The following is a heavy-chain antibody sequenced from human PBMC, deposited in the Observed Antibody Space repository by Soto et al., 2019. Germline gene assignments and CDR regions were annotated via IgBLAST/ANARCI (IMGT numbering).Heavy chain of an antibody. J-gene: IGHJ6*02. Sequence: ASVKVSCKASGSTFPSYYMHWVRQAPGQGLEWMGLISPTGRSTNYAQKFQDRVAMTRDTSTSTVYMELSSLRSDDTAVYYCARDRDAAMASYYYYGMDVWGQGTTVTVSS. V-gene: IGHV1-46*01. CDR1: GSTFPSYY. D-gene: IGHD5-18*01. CDR3: ARDRDAAMASYYYYGMDV. CDR2: ISPTGRST.